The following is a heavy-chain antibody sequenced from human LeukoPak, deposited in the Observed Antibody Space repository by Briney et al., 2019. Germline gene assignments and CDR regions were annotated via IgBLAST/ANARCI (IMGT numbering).Heavy chain of an antibody. Sequence: PSETLSLTCTVSGGSISYYYWSWIRQPAGKGLEWIGRIYSSGSTKYTPSLKSRVSMSVDTSKNQFSLKVSSVTAADTAVYYCARGSVYGYPFDYWGQGTLVTVSS. CDR2: IYSSGST. V-gene: IGHV4-4*07. CDR1: GGSISYYY. D-gene: IGHD5-18*01. CDR3: ARGSVYGYPFDY. J-gene: IGHJ4*02.